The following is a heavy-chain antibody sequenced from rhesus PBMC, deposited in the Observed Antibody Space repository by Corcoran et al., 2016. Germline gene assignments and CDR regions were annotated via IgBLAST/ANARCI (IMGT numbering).Heavy chain of an antibody. Sequence: QVQLVQSGAEVKKPGASVKLSCKASGYTFTSYSLNWVRQAPGHGLECMGWVNPSNANTGYAQKFQGSVTVTGDTSTTTAYMELSSLRSEDTAVYYCARGLGYPYDYWGQGVLVTVSS. V-gene: IGHV1-200*01. CDR2: VNPSNANT. J-gene: IGHJ4*01. CDR1: GYTFTSYS. CDR3: ARGLGYPYDY. D-gene: IGHD5-12*01.